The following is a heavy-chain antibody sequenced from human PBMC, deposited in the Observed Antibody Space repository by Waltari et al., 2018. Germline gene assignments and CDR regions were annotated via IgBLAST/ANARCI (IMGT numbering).Heavy chain of an antibody. CDR3: ASQTYYYDSSGYYRGAFDI. Sequence: QLQLQESGPGLVKPSETLSLTCTVSGGSISSSSYYWGWIRQPPGTGLEWIGSIYYSGSTYYNPSLKSRVTISVETSKNQFSLKLSSVTAADTAVYYCASQTYYYDSSGYYRGAFDIWGQGTMVTVSS. CDR2: IYYSGST. V-gene: IGHV4-39*01. D-gene: IGHD3-22*01. J-gene: IGHJ3*02. CDR1: GGSISSSSYY.